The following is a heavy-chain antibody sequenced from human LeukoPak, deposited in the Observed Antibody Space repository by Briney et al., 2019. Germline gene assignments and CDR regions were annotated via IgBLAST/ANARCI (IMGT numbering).Heavy chain of an antibody. CDR3: ATPDVRLRYFDWSPNE. Sequence: GGSLRLSCAASGFTFSSYSMNWVRQAPGKGLEWVSRIGRGITYADSVKGRFTISRDNAKNSVYLQMNGLRAEDTAVYYCATPDVRLRYFDWSPNEWGQGTLVTVSS. CDR1: GFTFSSYS. D-gene: IGHD3-9*01. V-gene: IGHV3-48*04. J-gene: IGHJ4*02. CDR2: IGRGIT.